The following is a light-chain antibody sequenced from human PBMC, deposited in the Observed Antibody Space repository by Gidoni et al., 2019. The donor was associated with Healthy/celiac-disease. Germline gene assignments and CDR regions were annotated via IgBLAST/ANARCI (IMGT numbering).Light chain of an antibody. CDR2: AAS. Sequence: DIQMTQSPSSLSASVGDRVTITCRARQSISSYLNWYQQKQGKAPKLLIYAASSLHSGVPSRFSGSGSGTDFTLTISSLQPEDFATYYCQQSYSTLEITFGQGTRLEIK. CDR1: QSISSY. CDR3: QQSYSTLEIT. V-gene: IGKV1-39*01. J-gene: IGKJ5*01.